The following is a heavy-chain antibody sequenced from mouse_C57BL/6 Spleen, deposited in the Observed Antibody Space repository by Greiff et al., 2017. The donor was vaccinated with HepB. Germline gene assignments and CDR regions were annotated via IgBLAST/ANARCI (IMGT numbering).Heavy chain of an antibody. CDR2: IDPNSGGT. D-gene: IGHD1-1*01. CDR3: ARLYYGSSFYVDD. CDR1: GYTFTSYW. V-gene: IGHV1-72*01. Sequence: QVQLKQPGAELVKPGASVKLSCKASGYTFTSYWMHWVKQRPGRGLEWIGRIDPNSGGTKYNEKFKSKATLTVDKPSSTAYMQRSSLTSEDSAVYDCARLYYGSSFYVDDWGQGTTLTVSS. J-gene: IGHJ2*01.